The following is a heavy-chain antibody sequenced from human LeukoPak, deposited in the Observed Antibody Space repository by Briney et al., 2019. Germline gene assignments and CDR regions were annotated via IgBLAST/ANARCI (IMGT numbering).Heavy chain of an antibody. J-gene: IGHJ4*02. CDR1: GGSISSYY. Sequence: KPSETLSLTCTVSGGSISSYYWSWIRQPPGKGLEWIGYIYYSGSTNYNPSLKSRVTISVDTSKNQFSLKLSSVTAADTAVYYCARADRYGTFDYWGQGTLVTVSS. CDR3: ARADRYGTFDY. V-gene: IGHV4-59*01. CDR2: IYYSGST. D-gene: IGHD1-1*01.